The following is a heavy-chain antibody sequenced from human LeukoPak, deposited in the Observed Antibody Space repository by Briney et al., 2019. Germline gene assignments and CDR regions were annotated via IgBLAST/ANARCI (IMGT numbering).Heavy chain of an antibody. V-gene: IGHV3-23*01. J-gene: IGHJ4*02. Sequence: GGSLRLSCAASGFTFSNYAVSWVRRASGKGLEWASSISGSGADTFYADSVKGRFSISRDNSNKRVFLQMNSLRAEDTAMYYCARWFGEPPNFQYWGQGTLVTVSS. CDR2: ISGSGADT. CDR1: GFTFSNYA. D-gene: IGHD3-10*01. CDR3: ARWFGEPPNFQY.